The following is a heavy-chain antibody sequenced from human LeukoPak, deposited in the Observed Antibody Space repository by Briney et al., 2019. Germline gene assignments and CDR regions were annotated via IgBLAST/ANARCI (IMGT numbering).Heavy chain of an antibody. CDR2: IIPIFGTA. CDR1: GGTFSSYA. V-gene: IGHV1-69*13. J-gene: IGHJ3*02. Sequence: SVKVSCKASGGTFSSYAISWVRQAPGQGLEWMGGIIPIFGTANYAQKFQGRVTITADESTSTAYMELSSLRSEDTAVYYCATSSGHYYDSSGYYAGAFDIWGQGTMVTVSS. CDR3: ATSSGHYYDSSGYYAGAFDI. D-gene: IGHD3-22*01.